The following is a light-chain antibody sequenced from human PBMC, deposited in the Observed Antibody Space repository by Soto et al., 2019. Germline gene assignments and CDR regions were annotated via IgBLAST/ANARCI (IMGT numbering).Light chain of an antibody. CDR1: LGVARY. CDR2: AAS. CDR3: QQYTSYYT. V-gene: IGKV1-9*01. J-gene: IGKJ2*01. Sequence: IQLTQSPSSLSASVGDRVTITCRASLGVARYLAWYQQKPGTAPKLLIYAASTLQSGVPSRFSGSGSGTDFTLTISSLQPEDIATYYCQQYTSYYTFGQGTKVDIK.